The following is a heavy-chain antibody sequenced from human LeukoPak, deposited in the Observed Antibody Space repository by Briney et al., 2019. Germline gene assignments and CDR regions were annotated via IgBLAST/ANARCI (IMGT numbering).Heavy chain of an antibody. CDR3: ARALSRDNWFDP. J-gene: IGHJ5*02. Sequence: GGSLRLSCAASGFNFRIYWMNWVRQAPGKGLQWVARIKENGSEKSYAESVKGRFTISRDHAKNSLYLQINSLKVEDTAMYYCARALSRDNWFDPWGQGTLVTVSS. CDR1: GFNFRIYW. V-gene: IGHV3-7*04. CDR2: IKENGSEK. D-gene: IGHD5/OR15-5a*01.